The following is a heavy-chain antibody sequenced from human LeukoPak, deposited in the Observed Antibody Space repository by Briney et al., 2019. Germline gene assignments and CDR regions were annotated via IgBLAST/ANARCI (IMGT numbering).Heavy chain of an antibody. V-gene: IGHV3-49*04. CDR2: IRSKAYGATT. J-gene: IGHJ4*02. CDR3: TRAPYGGNSLATY. D-gene: IGHD4-23*01. CDR1: GFTFGDYA. Sequence: GGSLRLSCTASGFTFGDYAMSWVLQAPGKGMEWEGFIRSKAYGATTEYAASVKGRFTISRDDSKSIAYLQMNSLKTEDTAVYYCTRAPYGGNSLATYWGQGTLVTVSS.